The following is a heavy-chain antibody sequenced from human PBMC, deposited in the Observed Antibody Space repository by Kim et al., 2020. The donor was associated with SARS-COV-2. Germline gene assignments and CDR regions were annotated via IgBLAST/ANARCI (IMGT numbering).Heavy chain of an antibody. CDR1: GGTFSSYA. Sequence: SVKVSCKASGGTFSSYAISWVRQAPGQGLEWMGGIIPIFGTANYAQKFQGRVTITADESTSTAYMELSSLRSEDTAVYYCARPKTKQKRYSSSWYYFDYWGQGTLVTVSS. CDR2: IIPIFGTA. V-gene: IGHV1-69*13. CDR3: ARPKTKQKRYSSSWYYFDY. J-gene: IGHJ4*02. D-gene: IGHD6-13*01.